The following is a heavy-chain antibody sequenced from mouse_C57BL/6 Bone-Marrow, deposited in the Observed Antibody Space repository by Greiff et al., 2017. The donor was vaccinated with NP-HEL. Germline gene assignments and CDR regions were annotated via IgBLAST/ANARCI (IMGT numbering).Heavy chain of an antibody. CDR2: ISDGGSYT. CDR1: GFTFSSYA. V-gene: IGHV5-4*03. J-gene: IGHJ3*01. CDR3: ASKLGAWFAY. D-gene: IGHD4-1*01. Sequence: EVKLVESGGGLVKPGGSLKLSCAASGFTFSSYAMSWVRQTPEKRLEWVATISDGGSYTYYPDNVKGRFTISRDNAKNNLYLQMSHLKSEDTAMYYCASKLGAWFAYWGQGTLVTVSA.